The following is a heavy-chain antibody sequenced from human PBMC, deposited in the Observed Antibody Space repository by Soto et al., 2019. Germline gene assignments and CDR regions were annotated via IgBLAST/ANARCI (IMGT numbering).Heavy chain of an antibody. V-gene: IGHV3-23*01. D-gene: IGHD3-3*01. CDR2: ICGSGGSK. CDR3: AKGVTYYDFWSRYFDY. J-gene: IGHJ4*02. Sequence: GGSLRLSCAASGFTPGRYGMNWVRQAPGKGLEWVAAICGSGGSKYYADSVKGRFTISRDNSKNTLYLQMNSLRAEDTALYYCAKGVTYYDFWSRYFDYWGRGTLVTVSS. CDR1: GFTPGRYG.